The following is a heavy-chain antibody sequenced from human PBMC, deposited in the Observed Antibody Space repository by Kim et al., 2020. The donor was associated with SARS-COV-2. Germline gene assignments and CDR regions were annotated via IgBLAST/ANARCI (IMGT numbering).Heavy chain of an antibody. Sequence: SETLSLTCSVSGGSISSETDCWSWVRQPPGTGLEWIGCIFSGGATFYNPSLRSRVTMSVDTTKNQFSVRLTSLTAADTAVYYCTRHKTMEEWLDPWGQGALVSVST. D-gene: IGHD3-10*01. J-gene: IGHJ5*02. CDR1: GGSISSETDC. CDR3: TRHKTMEEWLDP. V-gene: IGHV4-39*01. CDR2: IFSGGAT.